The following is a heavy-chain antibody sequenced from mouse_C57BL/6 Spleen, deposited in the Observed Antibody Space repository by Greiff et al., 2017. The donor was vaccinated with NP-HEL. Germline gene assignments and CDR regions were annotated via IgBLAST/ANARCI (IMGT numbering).Heavy chain of an antibody. J-gene: IGHJ2*01. CDR1: GYSITSGYY. Sequence: EVQLQQSGPGLVKPSQSLSLTCSVTGYSITSGYYWNWIRQFPGNKLEWMGYISYDGSNNYNPSLKNRISITRDTSKNQFFLKLNSVTTEDTATYYCARGGYFHYFDYWGQGTTLTVSS. CDR2: ISYDGSN. CDR3: ARGGYFHYFDY. V-gene: IGHV3-6*01.